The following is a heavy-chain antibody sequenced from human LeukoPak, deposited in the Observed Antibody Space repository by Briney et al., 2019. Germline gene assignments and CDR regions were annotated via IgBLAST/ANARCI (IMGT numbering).Heavy chain of an antibody. V-gene: IGHV3-66*01. CDR1: GITFSKNS. CDR2: INTDGTT. J-gene: IGHJ4*02. CDR3: ARDFAAAYYFDY. Sequence: PGGSLRLSCAASGITFSKNSMTWVRQAPGKGLEWVSIINTDGTTYYADSVKGRFSISRDTSKNTVHLQMNALRAEDTALYYCARDFAAAYYFDYWGQGALVTVSS. D-gene: IGHD2-2*01.